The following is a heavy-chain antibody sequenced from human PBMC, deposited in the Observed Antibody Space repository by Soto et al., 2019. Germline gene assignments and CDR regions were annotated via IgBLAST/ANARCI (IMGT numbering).Heavy chain of an antibody. CDR1: GYSFTSYW. J-gene: IGHJ6*02. CDR3: ARVTTGDYYYYGMDV. CDR2: IYPGDSDT. D-gene: IGHD4-17*01. V-gene: IGHV5-51*01. Sequence: GESLKISCKGSGYSFTSYWIGWVRQMPGKGLEWMGIIYPGDSDTRYSPSFQGQVTISADKSISTAYLQWSSLKASDTAMYYCARVTTGDYYYYGMDVWGQGTTVTVSS.